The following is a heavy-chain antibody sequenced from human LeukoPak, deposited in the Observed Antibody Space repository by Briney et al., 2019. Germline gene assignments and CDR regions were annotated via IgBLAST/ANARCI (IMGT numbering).Heavy chain of an antibody. CDR1: GGSISSYY. Sequence: SETLSLTCTVSGGSISSYYWSWIRQPPGKGLEWIGYIYYSGSTNYNPSLKSRVTISVDTSKNQFSLKLSSVTAADTAVYYCARDSDYGGPNWFDPWGQGTLVTVSS. CDR2: IYYSGST. CDR3: ARDSDYGGPNWFDP. D-gene: IGHD4-23*01. J-gene: IGHJ5*02. V-gene: IGHV4-59*01.